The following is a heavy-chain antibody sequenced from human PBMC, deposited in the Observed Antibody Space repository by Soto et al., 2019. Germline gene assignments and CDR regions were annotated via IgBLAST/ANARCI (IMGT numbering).Heavy chain of an antibody. CDR2: ISSSSSYI. V-gene: IGHV3-21*01. Sequence: EVQLVESGGGLVKPGGSLRLSCAASGFTFSSYSMNWVRQAPGKGLEWVSSISSSSSYIYYADSVKGRFTISRDNAKNSLYLQMNSLRAEDTAVYYCAREWGDIVVVPAASYYYYYGMDVWGQGTTVTVSS. D-gene: IGHD2-2*01. CDR3: AREWGDIVVVPAASYYYYYGMDV. J-gene: IGHJ6*02. CDR1: GFTFSSYS.